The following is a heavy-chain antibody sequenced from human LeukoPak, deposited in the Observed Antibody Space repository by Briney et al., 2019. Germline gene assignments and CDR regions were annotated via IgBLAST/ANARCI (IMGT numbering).Heavy chain of an antibody. CDR1: GFTFSDYY. D-gene: IGHD3-16*02. V-gene: IGHV3-11*05. Sequence: GGSLRLSCAAFGFTFSDYYMSWIRQAPGKGLEWVSYISSSSSYTNYADSVKGRFTISRDNAKNSLYLQMNSLRAEDTAVYYCARAQYRYYFDYWGQGTLVTVSS. J-gene: IGHJ4*02. CDR3: ARAQYRYYFDY. CDR2: ISSSSSYT.